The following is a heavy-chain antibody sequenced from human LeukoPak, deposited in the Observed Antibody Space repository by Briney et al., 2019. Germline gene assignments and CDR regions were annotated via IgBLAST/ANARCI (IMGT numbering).Heavy chain of an antibody. CDR2: INSDGSST. D-gene: IGHD3-16*01. CDR3: ARGGRDLMITFGGVYAFDI. V-gene: IGHV3-74*01. CDR1: GFTFSSYW. J-gene: IGHJ3*02. Sequence: GGSLRLSCAASGFTFSSYWMHWVRHAPGKGLVWVSRINSDGSSTSYADSVKGRFTISRDNAKNTLYLQMNSLRAEDTAVYYCARGGRDLMITFGGVYAFDIWGQGTMVTVSS.